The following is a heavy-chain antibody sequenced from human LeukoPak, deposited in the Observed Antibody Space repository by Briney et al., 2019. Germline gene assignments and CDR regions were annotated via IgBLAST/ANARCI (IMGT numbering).Heavy chain of an antibody. CDR1: GDSVSNNDAA. CDR2: TYYRSKWYN. V-gene: IGHV6-1*01. Sequence: SQTLSLTCAISGDSVSNNDAAWNWIRQSPSRGLEWLGMTYYRSKWYNDYAVSVKSRITINPDTSKNQFSLQLNSVTPEDTAVYYCAGRRLGNYYFDSWGQGTLVTVSS. CDR3: AGRRLGNYYFDS. D-gene: IGHD7-27*01. J-gene: IGHJ4*02.